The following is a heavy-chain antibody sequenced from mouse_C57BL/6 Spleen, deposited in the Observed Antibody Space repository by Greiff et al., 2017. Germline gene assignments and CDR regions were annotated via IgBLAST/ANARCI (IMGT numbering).Heavy chain of an antibody. V-gene: IGHV3-6*01. CDR3: AREPHFDY. CDR1: GYSITSGYY. CDR2: ISYDGSN. J-gene: IGHJ2*01. Sequence: EVKLMESGPGLVKPSQSLSLTCSVTGYSITSGYYWNWIRQFPGNKLEWMGYISYDGSNNYNPSLKNRISITRDTSKNQFFLKLNSVTTEDTATYYCAREPHFDYWGQGTTLTVSS.